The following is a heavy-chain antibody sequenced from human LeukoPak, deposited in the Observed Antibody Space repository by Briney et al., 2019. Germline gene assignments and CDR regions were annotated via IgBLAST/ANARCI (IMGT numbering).Heavy chain of an antibody. Sequence: PGGSLRLFCAASGFTFSSYAMSWVRQAPGKGLEWVSTISGGATNTYYAGSVKGRFTISRDNSKNTLYLQMNSLRAEDTAVYYCAKDVLPAAGYYFDSWGQGTLVTVSS. J-gene: IGHJ4*02. CDR2: ISGGATNT. V-gene: IGHV3-23*01. D-gene: IGHD6-13*01. CDR1: GFTFSSYA. CDR3: AKDVLPAAGYYFDS.